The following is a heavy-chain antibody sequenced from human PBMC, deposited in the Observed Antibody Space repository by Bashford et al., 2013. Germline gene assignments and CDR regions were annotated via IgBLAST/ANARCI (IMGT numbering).Heavy chain of an antibody. V-gene: IGHV4-31*03. CDR1: GGSISSGGYY. Sequence: SETLSLTCTVSGGSISSGGYYWTWIRQHPGKGLEWIGYVYDSGSTWYNPSLKSRVTISIDTSKSQFSLKLNSVTAADTAVYYCARGSRETPFDYWGQGTLVTVSS. CDR3: ARGSRETPFDY. J-gene: IGHJ4*02. CDR2: VYDSGST.